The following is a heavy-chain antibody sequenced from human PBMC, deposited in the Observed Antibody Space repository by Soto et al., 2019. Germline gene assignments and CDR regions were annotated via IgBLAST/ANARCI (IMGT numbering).Heavy chain of an antibody. J-gene: IGHJ4*02. Sequence: GGSLRLSCAASGFTFSSYAMSWVRQAPGKGLEWVSAISGSGGSTYYADSVKGRLTISRDNSKNTLYLQMNSLRAEDTAVYYCAKGDYYCSGGSCYSGFFSSFDYWGQGTLVTVSS. D-gene: IGHD2-15*01. CDR3: AKGDYYCSGGSCYSGFFSSFDY. V-gene: IGHV3-23*01. CDR1: GFTFSSYA. CDR2: ISGSGGST.